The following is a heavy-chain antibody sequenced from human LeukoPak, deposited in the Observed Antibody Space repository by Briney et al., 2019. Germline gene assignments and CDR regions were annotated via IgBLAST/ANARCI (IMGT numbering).Heavy chain of an antibody. Sequence: ASVKVSCKASGYTFTGYYMHWVRQAPGQGLEWMGWINPNSGGTNYAQKFQGRVTMTRDTSISTVYMELSRLRSDDTAVYYCARGDIVVVTAIQDYWGQGTLVTVSS. V-gene: IGHV1-2*02. D-gene: IGHD2-21*02. CDR2: INPNSGGT. J-gene: IGHJ4*02. CDR1: GYTFTGYY. CDR3: ARGDIVVVTAIQDY.